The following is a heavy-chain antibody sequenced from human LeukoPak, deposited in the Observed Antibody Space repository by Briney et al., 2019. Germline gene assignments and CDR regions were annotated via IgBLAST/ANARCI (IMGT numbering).Heavy chain of an antibody. V-gene: IGHV1-69*13. J-gene: IGHJ6*03. CDR2: IIPIFGTA. D-gene: IGHD3-3*01. CDR3: ARGAYYDFWSGYFRAGNYYYYYMDV. CDR1: GGTFSSYA. Sequence: SVKVSCKASGGTFSSYAISWVRQAPGQGLEWMGGIIPIFGTANYAQKFQGRVTITADESTSTAYMEPSSLRSEDTAVYYCARGAYYDFWSGYFRAGNYYYYYMDVWGKGTTVTVSS.